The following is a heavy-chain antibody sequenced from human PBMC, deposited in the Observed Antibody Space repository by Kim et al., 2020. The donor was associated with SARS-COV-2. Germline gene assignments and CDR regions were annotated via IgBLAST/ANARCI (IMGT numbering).Heavy chain of an antibody. Sequence: SVKVSCKASGGTFSSYAISWVRQAPGQGLEWMGGIIPIFGTANYAQKFQGRVTITADESTSTAYMELSSLRSEDTAVYYCARCLTGEGYCSGGSCYPAPLCNWFDPWGQGTLVTVSS. CDR1: GGTFSSYA. V-gene: IGHV1-69*13. CDR2: IIPIFGTA. CDR3: ARCLTGEGYCSGGSCYPAPLCNWFDP. D-gene: IGHD2-15*01. J-gene: IGHJ5*02.